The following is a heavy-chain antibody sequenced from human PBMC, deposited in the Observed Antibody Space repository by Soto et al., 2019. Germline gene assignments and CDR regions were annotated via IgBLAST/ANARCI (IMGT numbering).Heavy chain of an antibody. V-gene: IGHV5-51*01. CDR1: GYSFTSYW. CDR3: ATHVAIGVVVTANAFDI. CDR2: IYPGASGT. D-gene: IGHD2-21*02. J-gene: IGHJ3*02. Sequence: GESLKISCKGSGYSFTSYWIGWVRQMPGKGLEWMGIIYPGASGTRYSPSFQGQVTISADKSISTAYLQWISLKASATAMYYCATHVAIGVVVTANAFDIWGQGTMVTVSS.